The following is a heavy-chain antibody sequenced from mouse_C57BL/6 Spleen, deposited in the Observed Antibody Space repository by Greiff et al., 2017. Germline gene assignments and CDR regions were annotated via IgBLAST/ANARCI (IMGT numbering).Heavy chain of an antibody. CDR3: ARGGLRRDALFDY. CDR2: INYDGSST. D-gene: IGHD2-2*01. CDR1: GFTFSDYY. J-gene: IGHJ2*01. V-gene: IGHV5-16*01. Sequence: EVKVVESEGGLVQPGSSMKLSCTASGFTFSDYYMAWVRQVPEKGLEWVANINYDGSSTYYLDSLKSRFIISRDNAKNILYLQMSSLKSEDTATYYCARGGLRRDALFDYWGQGTTLTVSS.